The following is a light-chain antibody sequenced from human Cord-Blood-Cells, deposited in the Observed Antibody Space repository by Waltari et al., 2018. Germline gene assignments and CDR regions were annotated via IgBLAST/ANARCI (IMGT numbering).Light chain of an antibody. Sequence: IVMTQSPATLSVSPGARATLSCRASQSVSSNLAWYQQKPGQAPRLLIYGASTRATGIPARFSGSGSGTEFTLTISSLQSEDFAVYYCQQYNNWPGLTFGGGTKVEIK. CDR3: QQYNNWPGLT. J-gene: IGKJ4*01. CDR2: GAS. V-gene: IGKV3-15*01. CDR1: QSVSSN.